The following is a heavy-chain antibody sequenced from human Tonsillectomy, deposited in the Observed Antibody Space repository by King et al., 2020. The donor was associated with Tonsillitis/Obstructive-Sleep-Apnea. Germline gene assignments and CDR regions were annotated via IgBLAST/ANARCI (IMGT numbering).Heavy chain of an antibody. CDR3: ARVSGSYYLDY. CDR1: GFTFSDHY. V-gene: IGHV3-72*01. CDR2: TRNKASSYST. J-gene: IGHJ4*02. D-gene: IGHD1-26*01. Sequence: QLVQSGGGLVQPGGSLSLSCAASGFTFSDHYMDWVRQAPGKGLEWVGRTRNKASSYSTEYAASVKGRFTISRDDSKNSLYLQVNTLRTDDTAVYYCARVSGSYYLDYWGQGTLVTVSS.